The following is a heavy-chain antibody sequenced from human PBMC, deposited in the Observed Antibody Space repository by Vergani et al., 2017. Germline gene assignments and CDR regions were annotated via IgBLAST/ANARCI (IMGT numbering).Heavy chain of an antibody. CDR2: ISGSGGRT. D-gene: IGHD2-2*01. CDR3: AKGYCSSTSCYNFDY. CDR1: GFTFSSYA. Sequence: EVQLLESGGGLVQPGGSLRLSCAASGFTFSSYAMSWVRQAPGKGREWVSAISGSGGRTYYADSGKGRFTISRDNSKNTMYLQMNSLRAEDTAVYYCAKGYCSSTSCYNFDYWGQGTLVTVSS. V-gene: IGHV3-23*01. J-gene: IGHJ4*02.